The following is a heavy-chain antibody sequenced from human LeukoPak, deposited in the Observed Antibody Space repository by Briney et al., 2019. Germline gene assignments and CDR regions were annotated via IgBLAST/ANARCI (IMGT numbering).Heavy chain of an antibody. D-gene: IGHD3-9*01. V-gene: IGHV7-4-1*02. CDR1: GYTFTNYT. Sequence: ASVTVSCTASGYTFTNYTVNWVRQAPGQGLEYMGWINTSTGNPTYAQDFAGRFVFSLDTSVTTTYLQINSLKVADSAVYYCTRGNDTTGYFTYWGQGTLVTVSS. J-gene: IGHJ4*02. CDR2: INTSTGNP. CDR3: TRGNDTTGYFTY.